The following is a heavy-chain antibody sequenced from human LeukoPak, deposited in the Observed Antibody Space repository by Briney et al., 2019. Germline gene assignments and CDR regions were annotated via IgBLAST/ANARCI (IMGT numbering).Heavy chain of an antibody. CDR1: VYILTELS. CDR3: ATDSGYSYENYYYGMDV. CDR2: FDPEDGET. V-gene: IGHV1-24*01. D-gene: IGHD5-18*01. Sequence: ASVKVSCKVSVYILTELSMHWVRQAPGKGLEWMGGFDPEDGETIYAQKFQGRVTMTEDTSTDTAYMELSSLRSEDTAVYYCATDSGYSYENYYYGMDVWGQGTTVTVSS. J-gene: IGHJ6*02.